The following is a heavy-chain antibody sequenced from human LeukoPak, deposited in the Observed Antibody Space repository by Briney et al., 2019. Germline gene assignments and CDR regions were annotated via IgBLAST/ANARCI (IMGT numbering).Heavy chain of an antibody. CDR3: ARGRSGLAAAGTYDY. CDR2: INPNSGRT. Sequence: ASVKVSCKASGYTFTRSDIKWVRQAAGQGLEWMGWINPNSGRTGYAQKFQGRVTMTANTSISTAYMELSSLRFEDTAVYYCARGRSGLAAAGTYDYWGQGTLITVSS. CDR1: GYTFTRSD. V-gene: IGHV1-8*01. J-gene: IGHJ4*02. D-gene: IGHD6-13*01.